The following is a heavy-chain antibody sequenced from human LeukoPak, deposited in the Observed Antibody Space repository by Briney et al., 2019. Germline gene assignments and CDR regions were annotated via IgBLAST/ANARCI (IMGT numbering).Heavy chain of an antibody. CDR1: GCTFRRYS. Sequence: PGGSLRPSCAASGCTFRRYSVNWVRQAPGKGLEWVSSISSTSSYIYYEDSVKGRFTISRDNAKNSLYLQLSSLRADDAAVYYCARGQSTTGAFDVWGQGTLVAVSS. CDR2: ISSTSSYI. CDR3: ARGQSTTGAFDV. V-gene: IGHV3-21*01. D-gene: IGHD1-14*01. J-gene: IGHJ3*01.